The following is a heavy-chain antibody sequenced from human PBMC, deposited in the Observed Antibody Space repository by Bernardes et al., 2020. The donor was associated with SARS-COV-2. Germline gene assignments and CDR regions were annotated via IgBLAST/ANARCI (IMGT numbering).Heavy chain of an antibody. CDR3: ARRGSSGNYFDY. J-gene: IGHJ4*02. Sequence: TLSLTCTVSGGSISSYYWSWIRQPPGKGLEWIGYIYYSGSTNYNPSLKSRVTISVDTSKNQFSLKLSSVTAADTAVYYCARRGSSGNYFDYWGQGTLVTVSS. CDR2: IYYSGST. V-gene: IGHV4-59*08. CDR1: GGSISSYY. D-gene: IGHD6-6*01.